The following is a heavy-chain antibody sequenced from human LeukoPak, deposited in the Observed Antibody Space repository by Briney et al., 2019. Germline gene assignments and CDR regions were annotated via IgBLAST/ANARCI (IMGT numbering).Heavy chain of an antibody. Sequence: GGSLRLSCAASGFTFSSYWMSWVRQAPGKGLEWVANIKQDGSEKYYVDSVKGRFTISRDNSKNTLYLQMNSLRAEDTAVYYCANRPKSIAARPRDYWGQGTLVTVSS. D-gene: IGHD6-6*01. CDR1: GFTFSSYW. V-gene: IGHV3-7*01. J-gene: IGHJ4*02. CDR3: ANRPKSIAARPRDY. CDR2: IKQDGSEK.